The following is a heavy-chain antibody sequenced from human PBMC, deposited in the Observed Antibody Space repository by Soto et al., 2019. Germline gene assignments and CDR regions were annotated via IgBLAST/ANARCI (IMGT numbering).Heavy chain of an antibody. J-gene: IGHJ5*02. Sequence: PGESLKISCKGSGCSFTSYWIGWVRQMPGKGLEWMGIIYPGDSDTRYNPSFQGQVTISADKSISTAYLQWSSLKASDTAMYYCARGSSWAPNWFDPWGQGTLVTVSS. CDR2: IYPGDSDT. CDR1: GCSFTSYW. V-gene: IGHV5-51*01. CDR3: ARGSSWAPNWFDP.